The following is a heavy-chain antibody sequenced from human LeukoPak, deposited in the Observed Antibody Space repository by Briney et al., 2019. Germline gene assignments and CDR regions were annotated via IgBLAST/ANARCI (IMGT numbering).Heavy chain of an antibody. CDR1: GFTFDEYG. CDR2: INWDGSST. D-gene: IGHD1-26*01. J-gene: IGHJ4*02. CDR3: ARDSFSGSSLDY. V-gene: IGHV3-20*04. Sequence: GGSLRLSCAASGFTFDEYGMSWVRQAPGKGLEWVSSINWDGSSTASADSVQGRFTISRDNAKNSLHLQMKSLRAEDTALYYCARDSFSGSSLDYWGQGTLVTVSS.